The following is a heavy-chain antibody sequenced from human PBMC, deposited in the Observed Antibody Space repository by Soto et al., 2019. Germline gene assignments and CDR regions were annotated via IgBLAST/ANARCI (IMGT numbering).Heavy chain of an antibody. CDR2: MYHSGTT. J-gene: IGHJ4*02. CDR3: ARVAFGPIDY. CDR1: NYSISSGYY. V-gene: IGHV4-38-2*01. D-gene: IGHD3-16*01. Sequence: XETLCLTCAVANYSISSGYYLGWIRQSPGEGLEWIVSMYHSGTTYYNPSLKSRVTISIDTSKNQFSLKLTSVTSADTAVYFCARVAFGPIDYWGQGDLVTVSS.